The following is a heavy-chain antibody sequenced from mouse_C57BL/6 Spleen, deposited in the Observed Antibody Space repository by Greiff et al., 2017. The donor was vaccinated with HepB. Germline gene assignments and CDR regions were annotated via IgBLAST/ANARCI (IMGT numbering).Heavy chain of an antibody. CDR1: GFTFSSYT. CDR2: ISGGGGNT. D-gene: IGHD2-3*01. V-gene: IGHV5-9*01. CDR3: ARSNDGYYLAWFAY. Sequence: EVKVVESGGGLVKPGGSLKLSCAASGFTFSSYTMSWVRQTPEKRLEWVATISGGGGNTYYPDSVKGRFTISRDNAKNTLYLQMSSLRSEDTALYYCARSNDGYYLAWFAYWGQGTLVTVSA. J-gene: IGHJ3*01.